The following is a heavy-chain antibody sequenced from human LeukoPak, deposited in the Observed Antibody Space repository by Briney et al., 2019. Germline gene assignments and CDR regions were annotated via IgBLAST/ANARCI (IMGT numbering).Heavy chain of an antibody. CDR2: ISGSGGST. D-gene: IGHD3-3*01. V-gene: IGHV3-23*01. Sequence: PGGSLTLSCAVSGVSFSDYAMNWVRLAPGTGLQWVSSISGSGGSTYYEDSVKGRFSISRDNSKNTLSLQMNSLRAEDTALYYCVKGGQRYDFWRFDYWGQGTVVTVSS. CDR3: VKGGQRYDFWRFDY. J-gene: IGHJ4*02. CDR1: GVSFSDYA.